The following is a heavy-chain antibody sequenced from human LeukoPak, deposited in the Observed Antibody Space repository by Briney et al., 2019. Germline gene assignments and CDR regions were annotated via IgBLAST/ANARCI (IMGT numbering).Heavy chain of an antibody. D-gene: IGHD2-2*01. Sequence: SETLSLTCTVSGGSFNTYYWTWIRQPPGKGLQWLGYIYYSGSTHSNAYLKSRVTISLDTSKNQFSLRLSSVTAADTAVYYCARLMGYCSTTSCHPGWLDPWGQGTLVTVSS. CDR1: GGSFNTYY. CDR3: ARLMGYCSTTSCHPGWLDP. J-gene: IGHJ5*02. CDR2: IYYSGST. V-gene: IGHV4-59*01.